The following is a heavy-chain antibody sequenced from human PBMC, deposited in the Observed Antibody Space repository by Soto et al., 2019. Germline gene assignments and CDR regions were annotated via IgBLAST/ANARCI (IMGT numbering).Heavy chain of an antibody. J-gene: IGHJ6*02. CDR1: GGSISSYY. CDR2: IYYSGNT. CDR3: ASSGRDLGSSSPKGKNYYSYYGLDV. V-gene: IGHV4-59*01. Sequence: SETLSLTCSVSGGSISSYYWSWIRQPPGKGLEWIGYIYYSGNTNYNPSLKSRVTISVDTSKNQVSLKVYSVTAADTALYYCASSGRDLGSSSPKGKNYYSYYGLDVWGQGTTVTVSS. D-gene: IGHD6-13*01.